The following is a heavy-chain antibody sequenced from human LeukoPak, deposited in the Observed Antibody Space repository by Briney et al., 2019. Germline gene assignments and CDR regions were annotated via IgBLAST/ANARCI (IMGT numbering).Heavy chain of an antibody. V-gene: IGHV4-59*01. CDR2: IYDSGST. CDR1: GGSISTYY. Sequence: PSETLSLTCIVSGGSISTYYWSWIRQSPGKGLEWIGYIYDSGSTNYNPSLRSRVTISLDTFRHQFSLQLRSVTAADTAVYYCARAGPEGYYYNGMDVWGQGTTVTVSS. J-gene: IGHJ6*02. CDR3: ARAGPEGYYYNGMDV.